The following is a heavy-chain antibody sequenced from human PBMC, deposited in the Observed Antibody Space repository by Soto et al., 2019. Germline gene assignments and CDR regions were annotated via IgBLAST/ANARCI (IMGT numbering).Heavy chain of an antibody. CDR2: IYHSGST. V-gene: IGHV4-38-2*02. CDR1: GYSISSGYY. Sequence: SETLSLTCTVSGYSISSGYYWGWIRQPPGKGLEWIGSIYHSGSTYYNPSLKSRVTISVDTSKNQFSLKLSSVTAADTAVYYCARETPYYYYYYGMDVWGQGTTVTVSS. J-gene: IGHJ6*02. CDR3: ARETPYYYYYYGMDV.